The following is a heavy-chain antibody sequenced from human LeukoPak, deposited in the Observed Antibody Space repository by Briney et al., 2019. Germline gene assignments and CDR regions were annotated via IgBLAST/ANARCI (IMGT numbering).Heavy chain of an antibody. CDR1: GFTFSSYS. CDR2: ISGSGGST. V-gene: IGHV3-23*01. D-gene: IGHD6-13*01. J-gene: IGHJ4*02. CDR3: AKGTLGSSWYADY. Sequence: GGSLRLSCAASGFTFSSYSMSWVRQAPGKGLEWVSAISGSGGSTYYADSVKGRFTISRDNSKNTLYLQMNSLRAEDTAVYYCAKGTLGSSWYADYWGQGTLVTVSS.